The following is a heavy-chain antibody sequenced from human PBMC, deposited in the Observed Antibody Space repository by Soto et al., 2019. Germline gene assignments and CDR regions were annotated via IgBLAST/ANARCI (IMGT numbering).Heavy chain of an antibody. CDR3: ARSRGGNYHDAFDI. CDR1: GGSISSSSYY. V-gene: IGHV4-39*01. CDR2: IYYSGST. J-gene: IGHJ3*02. D-gene: IGHD4-4*01. Sequence: PSETLSLTCTVSGGSISSSSYYWGWIRQPPGKGLEWIGSIYYSGSTYYNPSLKSRVTISVDTSKNQFSLKLSSVTAADTAVYYCARSRGGNYHDAFDIWGQGTMVTVSS.